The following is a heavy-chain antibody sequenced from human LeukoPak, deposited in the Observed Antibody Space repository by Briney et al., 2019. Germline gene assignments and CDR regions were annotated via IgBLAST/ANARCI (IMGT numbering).Heavy chain of an antibody. V-gene: IGHV3-23*01. CDR2: ISGSGGST. CDR1: GFTFSSYA. Sequence: GRSLRLSCAASGFTFSSYAMHWVRQAPGKGLEWVSAISGSGGSTYYADSVKGRFTISRDNSKNTLYLQMNSLRAEDTAVYYCAKLGVPTTNWFDPWGQGTLVTVSS. CDR3: AKLGVPTTNWFDP. D-gene: IGHD3-16*01. J-gene: IGHJ5*02.